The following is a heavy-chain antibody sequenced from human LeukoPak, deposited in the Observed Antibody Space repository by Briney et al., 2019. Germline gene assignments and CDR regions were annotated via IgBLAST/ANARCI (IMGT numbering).Heavy chain of an antibody. Sequence: PSQTLSLTCTVSVGSISSGDYYWSWIRQHPGKGLEWIGYIYYSGSTYYNPSLKSRVTISVDTSKNQFSLKLTSVTAADTAVYYCARAPPRGSSWYFDYWGQGTLVTVSS. D-gene: IGHD6-13*01. CDR2: IYYSGST. CDR1: VGSISSGDYY. CDR3: ARAPPRGSSWYFDY. J-gene: IGHJ4*02. V-gene: IGHV4-31*03.